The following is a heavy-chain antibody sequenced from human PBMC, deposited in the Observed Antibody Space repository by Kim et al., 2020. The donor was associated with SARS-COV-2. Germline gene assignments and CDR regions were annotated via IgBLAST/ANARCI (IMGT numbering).Heavy chain of an antibody. Sequence: ASVKVSCKVSGYTLTELSMHWVRQAPGKGLEWMGGFDPEDGETIYAQKFQGRVTMTEDTSTDTAYMELSSLRSEDTAVYYCGATGGTRGGSGTLVGYYYYGMDVWGQGTTVTVSS. D-gene: IGHD2-8*02. CDR2: FDPEDGET. J-gene: IGHJ6*02. CDR3: GATGGTRGGSGTLVGYYYYGMDV. V-gene: IGHV1-24*01. CDR1: GYTLTELS.